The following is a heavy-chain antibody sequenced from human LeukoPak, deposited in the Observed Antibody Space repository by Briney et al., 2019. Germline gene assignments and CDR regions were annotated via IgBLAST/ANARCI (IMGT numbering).Heavy chain of an antibody. CDR1: GFTFSSYS. D-gene: IGHD1-26*01. Sequence: GGSLRLSCAASGFTFSSYSMNWVRQAPGKGLEWVSSISSSSSYIYYADSVKGRLTISRDNAKNSLYLQMNSLRAEDTAVYYCARDSVGAKGYAFDIWGQGTMVTVSS. CDR2: ISSSSSYI. V-gene: IGHV3-21*01. J-gene: IGHJ3*02. CDR3: ARDSVGAKGYAFDI.